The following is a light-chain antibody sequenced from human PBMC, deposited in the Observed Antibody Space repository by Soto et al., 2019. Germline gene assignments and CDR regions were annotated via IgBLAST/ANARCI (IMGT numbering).Light chain of an antibody. V-gene: IGKV1-39*01. J-gene: IGKJ5*01. CDR2: AAS. CDR1: LSISTY. CDR3: QQSYSIPYT. Sequence: DIHMTLSPPSLSASXGYIVTITCRASLSISTYLNWYQQKPGKAPKLLIYAASNLQSGVPSRFSGSGSGTDFTLTISSLQPEDFATYYCQQSYSIPYTVGQGTRLEIK.